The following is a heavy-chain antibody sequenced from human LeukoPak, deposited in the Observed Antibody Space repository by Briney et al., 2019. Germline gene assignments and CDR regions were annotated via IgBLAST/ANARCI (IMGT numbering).Heavy chain of an antibody. J-gene: IGHJ4*02. CDR1: GFTFSSYG. CDR3: AKDGRQQLVPGDY. Sequence: PGGSLRLSCAASGFTFSSYGMHWVRQAPGKGLEWVAVISYDGSNIYYADSVKGRFTISRDNSKNTLYLQMNSLRAEDTAVYYCAKDGRQQLVPGDYWGQGTLVTVSS. CDR2: ISYDGSNI. V-gene: IGHV3-30*18. D-gene: IGHD6-13*01.